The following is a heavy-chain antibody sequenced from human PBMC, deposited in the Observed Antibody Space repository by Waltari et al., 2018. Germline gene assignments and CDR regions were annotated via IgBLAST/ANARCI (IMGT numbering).Heavy chain of an antibody. CDR1: GFTFSSYS. Sequence: EVQLVESGGGLVQPGGSLRLSCAASGFTFSSYSMNWVRQAPGKGLEWVSYISSSSSTIYDADSVKGRFTIARDNAKNALYLQMNSLRAEDTAVYYCARDDPYGDFGYYYYMDVWGKGTTVTVSS. J-gene: IGHJ6*03. CDR3: ARDDPYGDFGYYYYMDV. CDR2: ISSSSSTI. D-gene: IGHD4-17*01. V-gene: IGHV3-48*04.